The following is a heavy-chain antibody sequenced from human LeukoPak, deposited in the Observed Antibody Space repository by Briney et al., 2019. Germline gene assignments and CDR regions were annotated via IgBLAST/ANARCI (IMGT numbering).Heavy chain of an antibody. Sequence: GGSLRLSCAASGFTFNSYWMHWVRQVPGKELVWVSRINSDGSTTSYADSVKGRFTISRDNAKNTLYLQMNSLRAEDTAVYYCARARYFDWLLYYWGQGTLVTVSS. D-gene: IGHD3-9*01. V-gene: IGHV3-74*01. CDR1: GFTFNSYW. J-gene: IGHJ4*02. CDR3: ARARYFDWLLYY. CDR2: INSDGSTT.